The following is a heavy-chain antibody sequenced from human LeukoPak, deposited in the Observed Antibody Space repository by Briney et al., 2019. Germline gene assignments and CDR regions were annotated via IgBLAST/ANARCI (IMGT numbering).Heavy chain of an antibody. Sequence: GASVKVSCKASGYTFTGYYMQWVRQAPGQELEWMGWINPNSGGTNYAQKFQGRVTMTRATSISTAYMELRRLRSDDTAVYYCARVGRFRNYEENWFDPWGQGTLVTVSS. CDR1: GYTFTGYY. CDR3: ARVGRFRNYEENWFDP. V-gene: IGHV1-2*02. J-gene: IGHJ5*02. D-gene: IGHD1-7*01. CDR2: INPNSGGT.